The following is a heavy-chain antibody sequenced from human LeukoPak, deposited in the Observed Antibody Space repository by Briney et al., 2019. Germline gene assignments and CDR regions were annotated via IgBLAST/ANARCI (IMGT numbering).Heavy chain of an antibody. D-gene: IGHD5-24*01. J-gene: IGHJ4*02. CDR3: ARSCRDGYRDFDY. Sequence: GESLKISCKGSGYSFTSYWIGWVRQMSGKGLEWMGIIYPGDSDSRYSPSFQGQVTISADKSISTAYLQWSSLKASDTAMYYYARSCRDGYRDFDYWGQGTLVTVSS. CDR1: GYSFTSYW. CDR2: IYPGDSDS. V-gene: IGHV5-51*01.